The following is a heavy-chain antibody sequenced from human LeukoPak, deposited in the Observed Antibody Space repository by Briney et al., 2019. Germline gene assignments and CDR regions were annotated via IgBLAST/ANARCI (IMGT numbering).Heavy chain of an antibody. CDR2: ISAYNGNT. D-gene: IGHD2-2*01. CDR1: GYTFTSYG. V-gene: IGHV1-18*01. CDR3: ARDYCSSTSCSLPPRSPGDDY. J-gene: IGHJ4*02. Sequence: ASVKVSCKASGYTFTSYGISWVRQAPGQGLEWMGWISAYNGNTNYAQKLQGRVTMTTDTSTSTAYMELRSLRSDDTAVYYCARDYCSSTSCSLPPRSPGDDYWGQGTLVTVSS.